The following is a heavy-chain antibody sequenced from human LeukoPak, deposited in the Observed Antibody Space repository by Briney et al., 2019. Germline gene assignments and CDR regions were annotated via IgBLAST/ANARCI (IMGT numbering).Heavy chain of an antibody. CDR1: GYTFTRYA. CDR3: ARLYYYDSSGYYKRHYYFDY. J-gene: IGHJ4*02. V-gene: IGHV1-3*01. Sequence: ASVKVSCKASGYTFTRYAMHCVRQAPGQRLEWMGWINAGNGDTKYSQKFQGRVTITRDTSASTAYMELSSLRSEDTAVYYCARLYYYDSSGYYKRHYYFDYWGQGTLVTVSS. D-gene: IGHD3-22*01. CDR2: INAGNGDT.